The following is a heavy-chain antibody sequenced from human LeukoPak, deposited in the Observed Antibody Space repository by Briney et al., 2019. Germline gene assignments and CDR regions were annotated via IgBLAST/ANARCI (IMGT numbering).Heavy chain of an antibody. Sequence: GGSLRLSCAASGFTFSSYWMSWVRQAPGKGLEWVSGISWNSGSIGYADSVKGRLTISRDNAKNSLYLQMNSLRAEDTALYYCAKDRHYDSSGYSDYWGQGILVTVSS. CDR1: GFTFSSYW. V-gene: IGHV3-9*01. J-gene: IGHJ4*02. D-gene: IGHD3-22*01. CDR3: AKDRHYDSSGYSDY. CDR2: ISWNSGSI.